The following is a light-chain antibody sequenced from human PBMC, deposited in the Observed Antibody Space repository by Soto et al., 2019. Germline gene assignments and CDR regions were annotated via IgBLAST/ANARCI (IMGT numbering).Light chain of an antibody. CDR2: EVS. V-gene: IGLV2-8*01. CDR1: SSDVGGYNY. CDR3: SSYAGSNNLV. Sequence: QSALTQPTSASGSPGQSVTISCTGTSSDVGGYNYVSWYQQRPGKAPKLMIYEVSKRPSGVPDRFSGSKSGNTASLTVSGLQAEDEADYYCSSYAGSNNLVFGGGTKLTVL. J-gene: IGLJ2*01.